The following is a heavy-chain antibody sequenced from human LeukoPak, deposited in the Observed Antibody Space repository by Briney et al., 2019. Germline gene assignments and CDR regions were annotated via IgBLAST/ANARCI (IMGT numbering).Heavy chain of an antibody. CDR2: IYPGDSDT. D-gene: IGHD1-26*01. V-gene: IGHV5-51*01. J-gene: IGHJ3*02. Sequence: GESLKISCQGSGYRFTNYWIAWVRQMPGKGLEWMGIIYPGDSDTRYSPSFQGQVTVSADKSISTAYLQWSSLKASDTAMYYCARLRGSYYDAFDIWGQGTMVTVSS. CDR3: ARLRGSYYDAFDI. CDR1: GYRFTNYW.